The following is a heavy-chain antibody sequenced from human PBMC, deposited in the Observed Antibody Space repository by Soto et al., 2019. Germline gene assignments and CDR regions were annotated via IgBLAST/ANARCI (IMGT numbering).Heavy chain of an antibody. CDR3: AKGYSSGWHSSLSS. CDR1: GFNFSNYG. J-gene: IGHJ5*02. CDR2: ITGSGDRT. D-gene: IGHD6-19*01. Sequence: EVQLLESGGGLVQPGGSLRLSCAASGFNFSNYGMSWVRQAPGKGLECVSGITGSGDRTSYADSVKVRFTVSRDNSQNTVSLQMNSLRVEDSAIYYCAKGYSSGWHSSLSSWGQGTLVTVSS. V-gene: IGHV3-23*01.